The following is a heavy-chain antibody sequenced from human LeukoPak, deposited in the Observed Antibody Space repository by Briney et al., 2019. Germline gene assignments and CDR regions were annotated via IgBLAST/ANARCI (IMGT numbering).Heavy chain of an antibody. CDR3: ARDGYNWVHFDY. Sequence: PGGSLRASCATSGFTFSTYWMHWVRQAPGKGLVWVSRINSDGTDTSYADSVKGRFTISRDNAKNTLYLQMNSLRAEDTAMYFCARDGYNWVHFDYWGQGTLVTVSS. J-gene: IGHJ4*02. CDR2: INSDGTDT. V-gene: IGHV3-74*01. CDR1: GFTFSTYW. D-gene: IGHD5-24*01.